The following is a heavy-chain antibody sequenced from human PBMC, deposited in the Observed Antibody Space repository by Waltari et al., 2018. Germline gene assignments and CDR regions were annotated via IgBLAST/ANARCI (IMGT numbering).Heavy chain of an antibody. CDR3: ARSREIAARRYYYYYYMDV. J-gene: IGHJ6*03. CDR2: IIPIFGTA. V-gene: IGHV1-69*12. D-gene: IGHD6-6*01. CDR1: GGTFSSYA. Sequence: QVQLVQSGAEVKKPGSSVKVSCKASGGTFSSYAISWVRQAPGQGLEWMGGIIPIFGTANYAQKFQGRVTITADESTSTAYMELSSLRSEDTAVYYCARSREIAARRYYYYYYMDVWGKGTTVTVSS.